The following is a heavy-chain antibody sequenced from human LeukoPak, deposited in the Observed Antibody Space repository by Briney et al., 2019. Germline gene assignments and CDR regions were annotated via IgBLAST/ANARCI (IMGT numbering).Heavy chain of an antibody. D-gene: IGHD1-26*01. CDR2: ISSSSSYI. V-gene: IGHV3-21*01. CDR3: ARAPIDGGSYLFDY. Sequence: GGSLRLSCAASGFTFSSYSMNWVRQVPGKGLEWVSSISSSSSYIYYADSVKGRFTISRDNAKNSLYLQMNSLRAEDTAVYYCARAPIDGGSYLFDYWGQGTLVTVSS. CDR1: GFTFSSYS. J-gene: IGHJ4*02.